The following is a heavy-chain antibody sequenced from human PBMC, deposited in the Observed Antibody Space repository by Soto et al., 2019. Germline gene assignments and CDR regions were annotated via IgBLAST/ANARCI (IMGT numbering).Heavy chain of an antibody. V-gene: IGHV1-69*12. CDR3: ARDRRSYGTYYYGMDV. Sequence: QVQLVQSGAEVKKPGSSVKVSCKASGGTFSSYAISWVRQAPGQGLEWMGGIIPIFGTANYAQKFQGRVTITADESTSTAYMERSSLRSEDTAVYYCARDRRSYGTYYYGMDVWGQGTTVTVSS. CDR2: IIPIFGTA. CDR1: GGTFSSYA. J-gene: IGHJ6*02. D-gene: IGHD5-18*01.